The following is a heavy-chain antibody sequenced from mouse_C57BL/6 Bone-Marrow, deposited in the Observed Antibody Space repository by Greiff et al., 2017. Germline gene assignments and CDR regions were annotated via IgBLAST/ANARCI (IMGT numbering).Heavy chain of an antibody. CDR3: ARKGYGYDEGYFDV. J-gene: IGHJ1*03. CDR2: FHPYNDDT. CDR1: GYTFTTYP. V-gene: IGHV1-47*01. Sequence: VKLQESGAELVKPGASVKMSCKASGYTFTTYPIEWMKQNHGKSLEWIGNFHPYNDDTKYNEKFKGKATLTVEKSSSTVYLELSRLTSDDSAVYYCARKGYGYDEGYFDVWGTGTTVTVSS. D-gene: IGHD2-2*01.